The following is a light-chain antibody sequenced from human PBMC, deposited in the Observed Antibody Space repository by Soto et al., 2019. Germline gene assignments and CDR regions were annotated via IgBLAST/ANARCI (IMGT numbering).Light chain of an antibody. V-gene: IGLV2-14*01. J-gene: IGLJ1*01. CDR2: VVS. Sequence: QSVLTQPASVSGSPGQSITISCTETSSDVGGYNYVSWYQQHPGKAPKLMIYVVSNRPSGVSNRFSGSKSGNTASLTISGLQAEDEADYYCSSYTSTTTLGVFGTGTKVTVL. CDR3: SSYTSTTTLGV. CDR1: SSDVGGYNY.